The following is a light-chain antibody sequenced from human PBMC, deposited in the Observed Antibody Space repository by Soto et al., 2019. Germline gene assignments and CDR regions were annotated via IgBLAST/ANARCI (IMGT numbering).Light chain of an antibody. CDR1: SSDVGSYDR. J-gene: IGLJ2*01. CDR2: DVS. V-gene: IGLV2-18*02. CDR3: SSYTSTNTLMV. Sequence: QYALTQPPSVSGSPGQSVTISCTGTSSDVGSYDRVSWYQQPPGTAPKLIIYDVSNRPSGVPDRFSGSKSGHTASLTISGLQAEDEADYYCSSYTSTNTLMVFGGGTKLTVL.